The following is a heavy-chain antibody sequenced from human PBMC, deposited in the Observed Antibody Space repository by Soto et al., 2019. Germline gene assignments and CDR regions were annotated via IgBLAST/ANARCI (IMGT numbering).Heavy chain of an antibody. V-gene: IGHV3-33*01. CDR2: IWYDGSNK. J-gene: IGHJ3*01. Sequence: QVQLVESGGGVVQPGRSLRLSCAASGFTFSSYGMHWVRQAPGKGLEWVAVIWYDGSNKYYADSVKGRFTISRDNSKNTLYLQMNSLRAEDTAVYYCARSGGSPEPRGAAFDFWGQGTMVTVSS. D-gene: IGHD3-10*01. CDR1: GFTFSSYG. CDR3: ARSGGSPEPRGAAFDF.